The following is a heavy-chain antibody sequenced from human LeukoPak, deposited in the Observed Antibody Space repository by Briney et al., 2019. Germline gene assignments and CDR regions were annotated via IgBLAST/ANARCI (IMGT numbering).Heavy chain of an antibody. J-gene: IGHJ3*02. D-gene: IGHD2-21*02. Sequence: PSETLSLTCTVSGGSISNYYWSWIRQPPGEGLQWTGYIYRTGSTNYNPSLKGRLTMSVDTSKNQFSMHLSSVTAADTAVYYCAVTAKMNAFDIWGQGTMVTVSS. CDR2: IYRTGST. CDR1: GGSISNYY. V-gene: IGHV4-59*01. CDR3: AVTAKMNAFDI.